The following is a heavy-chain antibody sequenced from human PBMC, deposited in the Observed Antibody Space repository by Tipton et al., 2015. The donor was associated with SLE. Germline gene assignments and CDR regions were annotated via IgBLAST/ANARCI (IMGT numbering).Heavy chain of an antibody. CDR2: TYYRSKWYN. CDR1: GDSVSSNSAG. Sequence: PGLVKPSQTLSLTCAISGDSVSSNSAGWNWIRQSPSRGLEWLGRTYYRSKWYNDYAVSVKSRITINPDTSKNQFSLQLNSVTPEDTAVYYCARGGDSYVLDYFLKYGMDVWGQGTTVTVSS. D-gene: IGHD5-18*01. CDR3: ARGGDSYVLDYFLKYGMDV. V-gene: IGHV6-1*01. J-gene: IGHJ6*02.